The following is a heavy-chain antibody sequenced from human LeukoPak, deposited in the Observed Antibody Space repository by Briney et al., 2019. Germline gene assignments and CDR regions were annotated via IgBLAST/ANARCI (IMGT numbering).Heavy chain of an antibody. J-gene: IGHJ5*02. CDR1: GFTFSSYS. D-gene: IGHD4/OR15-4a*01. CDR3: AKDRRSTNYGWFDP. V-gene: IGHV3-48*01. CDR2: ISSSSNVI. Sequence: GGSLSLPCAASGFTFSSYSMNWVRQAPGKGLEWVSYISSSSNVIYYADSVKGRFTISRDNSKDALYLQMNSLRAEDTAVYYCAKDRRSTNYGWFDPWGQGPVSTVTS.